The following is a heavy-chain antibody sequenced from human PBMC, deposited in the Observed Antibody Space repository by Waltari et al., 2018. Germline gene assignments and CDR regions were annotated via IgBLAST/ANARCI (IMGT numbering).Heavy chain of an antibody. V-gene: IGHV3-30*09. J-gene: IGHJ4*02. CDR2: ISPDGISK. Sequence: QVQLVESGGGVVQPGRSLRLSCAASGFNMGCCAMHWVRQAPGKGLECVAVISPDGISKYYADSVKGRFALSGDNSKNTLYLQMSSLTPEDTAVYYCAKDGGSGYSDCDYWGQGTLVGVSS. CDR3: AKDGGSGYSDCDY. CDR1: GFNMGCCA. D-gene: IGHD3-9*01.